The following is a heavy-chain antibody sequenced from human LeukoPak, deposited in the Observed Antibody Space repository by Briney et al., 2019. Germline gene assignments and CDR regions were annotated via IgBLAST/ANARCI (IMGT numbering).Heavy chain of an antibody. CDR2: ISGSGGST. CDR1: GFTFSSYA. D-gene: IGHD3-22*01. CDR3: AKDRASVYYGSSGYYLGQFDY. J-gene: IGHJ4*02. V-gene: IGHV3-23*01. Sequence: PGGSLRLSCAASGFTFSSYAMCWVRQAPGKGLEWVSAISGSGGSTYYADSVKGRFTISRDNSKNTLYLQMNSLGAEDTAVYYCAKDRASVYYGSSGYYLGQFDYWGQGTLVTVSS.